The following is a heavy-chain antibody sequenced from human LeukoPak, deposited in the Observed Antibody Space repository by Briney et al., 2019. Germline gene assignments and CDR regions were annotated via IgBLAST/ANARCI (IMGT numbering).Heavy chain of an antibody. CDR1: GYTLTELS. CDR3: ATDAPRCTNGVCYTPHWFDP. Sequence: RASVKVSCKVSGYTLTELSMHWVRQAPGKGLEWMGGFDPEDGETIYAQKFQGRVTMTEDTSTDTAYMELSSLRSEDTAVYYCATDAPRCTNGVCYTPHWFDPWGQGTLVTVSS. J-gene: IGHJ5*02. D-gene: IGHD2-8*01. CDR2: FDPEDGET. V-gene: IGHV1-24*01.